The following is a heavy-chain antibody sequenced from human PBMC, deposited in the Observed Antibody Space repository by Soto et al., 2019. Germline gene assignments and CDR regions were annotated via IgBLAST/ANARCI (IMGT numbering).Heavy chain of an antibody. V-gene: IGHV1-18*01. Sequence: ASVKVSCKASGYTFTSYGISWVRQAPGQGREWMGWISAYNGNTNYAQKLQGRVTITRDTSASTAYMELSSLRSEDTAVYYCARYCSGGSCYPPEDAFDIWGQGTMVTVSS. J-gene: IGHJ3*02. CDR3: ARYCSGGSCYPPEDAFDI. CDR2: ISAYNGNT. D-gene: IGHD2-15*01. CDR1: GYTFTSYG.